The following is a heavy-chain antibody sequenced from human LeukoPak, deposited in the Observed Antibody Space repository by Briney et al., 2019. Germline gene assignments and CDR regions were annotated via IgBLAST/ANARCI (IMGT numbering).Heavy chain of an antibody. D-gene: IGHD1-26*01. CDR1: GYTLTQLV. Sequence: ASVKVSCEVSGYTLTQLVIHWVRQAPGKGLEWMGGFDPEDGETIYAQKFQDRVTMTEDTSTDTAYMELSSLRSEDTAFYYCATSSGPYFLYWGQGTLVTVSS. CDR2: FDPEDGET. CDR3: ATSSGPYFLY. J-gene: IGHJ4*02. V-gene: IGHV1-24*01.